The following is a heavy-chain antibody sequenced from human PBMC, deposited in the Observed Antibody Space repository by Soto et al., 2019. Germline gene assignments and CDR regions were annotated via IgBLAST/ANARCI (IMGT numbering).Heavy chain of an antibody. CDR2: ISGSGGST. CDR1: GFTFGSYA. D-gene: IGHD3-22*01. CDR3: GLERRDYYDSSGYGLLPCDT. J-gene: IGHJ3*02. Sequence: GGSLRLSCAASGFTFGSYAMSWVRQAPGKGLEWVSAISGSGGSTYYADSVKGRFTISRDNSKNTLYLQMNSLRAEDTAVYYCGLERRDYYDSSGYGLLPCDTWGQGTMVT. V-gene: IGHV3-23*01.